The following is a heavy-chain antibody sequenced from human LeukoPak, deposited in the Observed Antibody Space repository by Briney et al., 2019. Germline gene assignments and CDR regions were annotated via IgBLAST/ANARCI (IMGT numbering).Heavy chain of an antibody. CDR2: INPNSGGT. CDR1: GYTFTSYD. Sequence: ASVKVSCKASGYTFTSYDINWVRQATGQGLEWMGWINPNSGGTNYAQKFQGRVTMTRDTSISTAYMELSRLRSDDTAVYYCARGTYYDILTGYSPDDAFDIWGQGTMVTVSS. CDR3: ARGTYYDILTGYSPDDAFDI. D-gene: IGHD3-9*01. J-gene: IGHJ3*02. V-gene: IGHV1-2*02.